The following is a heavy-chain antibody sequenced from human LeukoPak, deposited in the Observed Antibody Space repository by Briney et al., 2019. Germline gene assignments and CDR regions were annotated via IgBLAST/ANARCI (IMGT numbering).Heavy chain of an antibody. V-gene: IGHV1-18*01. CDR2: INPYNGNT. CDR1: DYTFISYG. CDR3: ARDNSVRDEAWWFNP. Sequence: GASVKVSCKASDYTFISYGMSWVRQAPGQGLEWMGWINPYNGNTNYVQKLQGRVTMTTGTSTSTDYLELSSLRSEDTAVYYCARDNSVRDEAWWFNPWGQGTLVTVSS. J-gene: IGHJ5*02. D-gene: IGHD5-24*01.